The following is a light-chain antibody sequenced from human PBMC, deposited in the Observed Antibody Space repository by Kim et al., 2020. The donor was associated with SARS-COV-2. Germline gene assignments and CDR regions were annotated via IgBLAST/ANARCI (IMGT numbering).Light chain of an antibody. Sequence: NFMLTQPHSVSASPGKTVIISCTRSSGSIASNYVQWYQQRPGSAPTTVIYEDNQRPSGVPDRFSGSIDSSSNSASLTISGLKTEDEGDYYCQSYYGGILHVFGTGTKVTVL. CDR2: EDN. J-gene: IGLJ1*01. CDR1: SGSIASNY. V-gene: IGLV6-57*04. CDR3: QSYYGGILHV.